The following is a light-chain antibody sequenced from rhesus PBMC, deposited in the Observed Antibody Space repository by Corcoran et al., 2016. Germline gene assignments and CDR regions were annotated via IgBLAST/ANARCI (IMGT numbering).Light chain of an antibody. CDR2: EVS. CDR1: SSDIGDYNY. J-gene: IGLJ1*01. CDR3: SSYTVSNSYI. Sequence: QAALTQPRSVSGSPGQSVAISCTGTSSDIGDYNYVSWYQQHPGTAPKLMIFEVSKRPSGVPDRFSGSKSDSTSSLTISGLQAEDEADYYCSSYTVSNSYIFGAGTRLTVL. V-gene: IGLV2-32*02.